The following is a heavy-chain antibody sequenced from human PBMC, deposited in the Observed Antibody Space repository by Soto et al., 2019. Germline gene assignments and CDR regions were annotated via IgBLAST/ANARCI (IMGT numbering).Heavy chain of an antibody. CDR1: GGSVSSGSYY. Sequence: SETLSLTCTVSGGSVSSGSYYWSWIRQPPGKGLEWIGYIYYSGSTNFNPSLKSRVTISRDNAKNSVYLQISSLRADDTAVYYCARDTMRASAAASLDYWGQGTLVTVSS. CDR3: ARDTMRASAAASLDY. CDR2: IYYSGST. J-gene: IGHJ4*02. D-gene: IGHD6-13*01. V-gene: IGHV4-61*01.